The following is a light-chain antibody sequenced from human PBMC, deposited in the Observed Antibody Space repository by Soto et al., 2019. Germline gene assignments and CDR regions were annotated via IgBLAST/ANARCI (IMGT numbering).Light chain of an antibody. J-gene: IGKJ3*01. V-gene: IGKV3-11*01. Sequence: EIVLTQSPATLSLSPGERATLSCRASRSVSASLAWYQLKPGQAPRLLIYDASNRATDIPARFSGSGSGTDFTLTISSLEPEDFAVYYCQDYGSSPFTFGPGTKVDIK. CDR1: RSVSAS. CDR3: QDYGSSPFT. CDR2: DAS.